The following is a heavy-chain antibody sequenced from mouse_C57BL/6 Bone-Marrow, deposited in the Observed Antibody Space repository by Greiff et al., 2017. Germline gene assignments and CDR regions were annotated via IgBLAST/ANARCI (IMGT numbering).Heavy chain of an antibody. CDR2: INPNNGGT. J-gene: IGHJ4*01. Sequence: VQLKQSGPELVKPGASVKISCKASGYTFTDYYMNWVKQSHGKSLEWIGDINPNNGGTSYNQKFKGKATLTVDKSSSTAYMELRSLTSEDSAVDYCARDGKEAMDYWGQGTSVTVSS. V-gene: IGHV1-26*01. CDR1: GYTFTDYY. CDR3: ARDGKEAMDY. D-gene: IGHD2-1*01.